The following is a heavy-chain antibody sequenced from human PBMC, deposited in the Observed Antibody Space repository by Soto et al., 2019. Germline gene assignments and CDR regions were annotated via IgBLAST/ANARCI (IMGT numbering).Heavy chain of an antibody. CDR3: ARGYSHYAH. J-gene: IGHJ4*02. CDR2: IYYSGPS. CDR1: GGSVSRDSNF. D-gene: IGHD4-4*01. Sequence: SETLSLTCTVSGGSVSRDSNFWSWIRQPPGKGLEWIGYIYYSGPSRYNPSLESRVTISIDSSKNQVSLTLTSVTAADTAVYYCARGYSHYAHWGRGTLVTAPQ. V-gene: IGHV4-61*01.